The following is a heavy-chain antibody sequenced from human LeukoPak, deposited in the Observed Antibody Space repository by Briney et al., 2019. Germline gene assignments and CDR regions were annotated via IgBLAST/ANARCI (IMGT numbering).Heavy chain of an antibody. CDR2: IIPIFGTA. D-gene: IGHD6-13*01. V-gene: IGHV1-69*05. CDR3: ASCAAAGTTYHYYYYYYMDV. J-gene: IGHJ6*03. Sequence: ASVKVSCKASGGTFSCYAISWVRQAPGQGLEWMGGIIPIFGTANYAQKFQGRVTITTDESTSTAYMELRSLRSEDTAVYYCASCAAAGTTYHYYYYYYMDVWGKGTTVTVSS. CDR1: GGTFSCYA.